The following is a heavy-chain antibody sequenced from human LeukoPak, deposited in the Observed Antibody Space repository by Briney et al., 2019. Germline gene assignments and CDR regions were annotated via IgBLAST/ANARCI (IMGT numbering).Heavy chain of an antibody. V-gene: IGHV3-7*03. Sequence: GGSLRLSCAVSGFTFNNYWMNWVRQAPGKGLEWVANIKQDGSEKYYVDSVKGRFTISRDNAKNSLYLQMNSLRAEDTAVYYCARATHYDFWSGPIWGQGTMVTVSS. CDR1: GFTFNNYW. J-gene: IGHJ3*02. D-gene: IGHD3-3*01. CDR2: IKQDGSEK. CDR3: ARATHYDFWSGPI.